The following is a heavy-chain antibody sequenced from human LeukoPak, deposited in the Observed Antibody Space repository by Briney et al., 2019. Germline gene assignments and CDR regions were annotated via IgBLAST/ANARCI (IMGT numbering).Heavy chain of an antibody. J-gene: IGHJ2*01. CDR3: VRQQDYGDSYWYFDL. V-gene: IGHV4-38-2*02. D-gene: IGHD4-17*01. CDR1: GYSISSGYY. Sequence: SETLSLTCTVSGYSISSGYYWGWIRQPPGKGLEWIGSIYSRGGTHYTPSLKSRVTISVDTSKNQFSLKLTSVAAADTAVYYCVRQQDYGDSYWYFDLWGRGTLVTVSS. CDR2: IYSRGGT.